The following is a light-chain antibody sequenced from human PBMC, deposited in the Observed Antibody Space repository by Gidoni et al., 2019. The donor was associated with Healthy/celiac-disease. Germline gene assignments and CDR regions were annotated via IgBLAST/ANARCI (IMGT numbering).Light chain of an antibody. CDR2: AAS. CDR3: QQSYSTPGFT. Sequence: DIPMTQSPSSLSASVGDRVTITGRASQSSSSYLNWYQQKPGKAPKLPIYAASSLQSGVPSRFSGSGSGTDFTLTISSLQPEDFATYYCQQSYSTPGFTFGPGTKVDIK. J-gene: IGKJ3*01. CDR1: QSSSSY. V-gene: IGKV1-39*01.